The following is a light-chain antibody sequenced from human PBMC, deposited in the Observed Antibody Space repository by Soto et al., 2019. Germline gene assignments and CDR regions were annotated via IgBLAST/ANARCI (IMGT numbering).Light chain of an antibody. CDR2: GAS. CDR1: QSTGSSY. J-gene: IGKJ4*01. CDR3: QQYGNSPTT. V-gene: IGKV3-20*01. Sequence: IVLTQSPGTLPLSPGERGTLSSRASQSTGSSYLAWYQQKPGQAPRLLIYGASSRATGIPDRFSGSGSGTDFTLTINRLEPEDFAVYYCQQYGNSPTTFGGGTKVDIK.